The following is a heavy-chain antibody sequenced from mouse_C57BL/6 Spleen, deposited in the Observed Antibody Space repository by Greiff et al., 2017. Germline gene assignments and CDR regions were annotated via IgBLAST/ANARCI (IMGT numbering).Heavy chain of an antibody. CDR2: IYPGSGST. J-gene: IGHJ4*01. D-gene: IGHD3-1*01. V-gene: IGHV1-55*01. CDR1: GYTFTSYW. Sequence: VQLQQSGAELVKPGASVKMSCKASGYTFTSYWITWVKQRPGQGLEWIGDIYPGSGSTNYNEKFKSKATLTVDTSSSTAYMQLSSLTSEVSAVYYCASTRDYYAMCYWGQGTSVPVSS. CDR3: ASTRDYYAMCY.